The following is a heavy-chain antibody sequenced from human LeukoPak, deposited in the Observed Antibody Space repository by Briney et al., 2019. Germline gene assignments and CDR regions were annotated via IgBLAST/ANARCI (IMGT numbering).Heavy chain of an antibody. CDR3: AKRGSGTLLPTYYYYMDV. Sequence: PGGSLRLSCAASGFTFSNFGMSWVRQAPGKGLEWVSTISGNAVATYYADSVKGRFTSSRDNSENTLYLQINSLEAEDTAIYYCAKRGSGTLLPTYYYYMDVWGKGTTVTVSS. V-gene: IGHV3-23*01. CDR2: ISGNAVAT. J-gene: IGHJ6*03. D-gene: IGHD2-15*01. CDR1: GFTFSNFG.